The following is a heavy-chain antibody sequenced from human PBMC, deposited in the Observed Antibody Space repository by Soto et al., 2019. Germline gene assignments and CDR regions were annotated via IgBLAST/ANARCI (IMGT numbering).Heavy chain of an antibody. CDR3: ARLQPAAGNNDLTFDY. CDR2: IDPSDSYT. J-gene: IGHJ4*02. Sequence: PGESLKISCKGSGYSFTSYWLSWVRQMPGKGLEWMGRIDPSDSYTNYSPSFQGHVTISADKSISTAYLQWSSRKASDTAMYYCARLQPAAGNNDLTFDYWGQGTLVTVSS. D-gene: IGHD6-13*01. V-gene: IGHV5-10-1*01. CDR1: GYSFTSYW.